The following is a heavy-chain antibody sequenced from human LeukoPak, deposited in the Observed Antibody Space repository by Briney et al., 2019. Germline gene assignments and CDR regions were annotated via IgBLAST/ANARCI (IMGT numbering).Heavy chain of an antibody. Sequence: PGGSLRLSCAASGFTFSTYEMNWVRQAPGKGLEWVSYIGAGSGTIYYADSVKGRFTISRDDAKNSVYLQMNSLRDEDTAVYFCARDTYYSFDYWGQGTLVTVSS. CDR3: ARDTYYSFDY. D-gene: IGHD3-22*01. CDR1: GFTFSTYE. V-gene: IGHV3-48*02. J-gene: IGHJ4*02. CDR2: IGAGSGTI.